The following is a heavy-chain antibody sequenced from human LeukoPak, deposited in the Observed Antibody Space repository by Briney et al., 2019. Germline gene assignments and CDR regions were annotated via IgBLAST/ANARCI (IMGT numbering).Heavy chain of an antibody. CDR1: GGTFSSYA. CDR2: ISAYNGNT. CDR3: ARAIYCSSTSCRDYYYYMDV. D-gene: IGHD2-2*01. J-gene: IGHJ6*03. V-gene: IGHV1-69*05. Sequence: ASVKVSCKASGGTFSSYAISWVRQAPGQGLEWMGWISAYNGNTNYAQKFQGRVTITTDESTSTAYMELSSLRSEDTAVYYCARAIYCSSTSCRDYYYYMDVWGKGTTVTVSS.